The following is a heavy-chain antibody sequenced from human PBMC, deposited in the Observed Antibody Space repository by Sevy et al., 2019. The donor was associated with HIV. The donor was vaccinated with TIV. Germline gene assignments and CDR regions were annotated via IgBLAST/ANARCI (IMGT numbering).Heavy chain of an antibody. CDR1: GFTFSRYW. CDR3: VRDRAGNDYDIDY. V-gene: IGHV3-74*01. Sequence: GGSLRLSCAASGFTFSRYWMHWVRQAPGKGLVWVSLITSDGNSTAYADSVKGRFTISRDNAKSTLYLQMNSLRAEDTAVYFCVRDRAGNDYDIDYWGQGNLVTVSS. J-gene: IGHJ4*02. D-gene: IGHD3-9*01. CDR2: ITSDGNST.